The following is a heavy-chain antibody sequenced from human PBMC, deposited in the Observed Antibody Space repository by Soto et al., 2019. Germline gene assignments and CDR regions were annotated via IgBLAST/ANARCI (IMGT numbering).Heavy chain of an antibody. CDR2: ISFDGSNK. CDR3: AGGYTSSVFDY. D-gene: IGHD6-6*01. J-gene: IGHJ4*02. CDR1: GFTFSTYT. Sequence: QVQVVESGGGVVQPGRSLRLSCAASGFTFSTYTMHWVRQAPGKGLEWVAFISFDGSNKYYADSVKGRFTISRDNSRKTLYLQMSTLGAEDTAVYYWAGGYTSSVFDYWGQGTLVTVSS. V-gene: IGHV3-30-3*01.